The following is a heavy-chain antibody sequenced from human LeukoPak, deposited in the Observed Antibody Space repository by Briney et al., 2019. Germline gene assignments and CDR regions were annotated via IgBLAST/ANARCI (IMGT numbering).Heavy chain of an antibody. D-gene: IGHD3-3*01. CDR1: GYTFTIYG. CDR3: ARARIVDFGSGYPDDY. V-gene: IGHV1-18*01. CDR2: ISAYNGNT. Sequence: ASVTVSFTASGYTFTIYGISWVRQAPGQGLEWMGWISAYNGNTNYAQKLQGRVTMTTDTSTSTAYMELRSLRSDDTAVYYCARARIVDFGSGYPDDYWGQGTLVTVSS. J-gene: IGHJ4*02.